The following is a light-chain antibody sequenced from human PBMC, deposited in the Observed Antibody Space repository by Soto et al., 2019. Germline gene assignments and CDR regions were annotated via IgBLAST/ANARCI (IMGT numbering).Light chain of an antibody. CDR3: EQVNDYPRLT. CDR2: AAS. Sequence: DVQLTQSPSFLSASVGDRVTITCRASQGISSYLAWYQQKPGKAPKLLIYAASTLQSGVPSRFSGSASGTEFTLTISSLQPEDFATYDCEQVNDYPRLTFGRGTRLESK. CDR1: QGISSY. V-gene: IGKV1-9*01. J-gene: IGKJ5*01.